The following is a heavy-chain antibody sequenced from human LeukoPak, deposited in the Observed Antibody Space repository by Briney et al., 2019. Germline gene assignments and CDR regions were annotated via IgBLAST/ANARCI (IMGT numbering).Heavy chain of an antibody. J-gene: IGHJ4*02. CDR1: GFTISNYA. CDR2: ITGSGGNT. Sequence: PGASLRLSCAASGFTISNYAMSWVRQAPGKGLEWVSAITGSGGNTYYADSVKGRFTISRDNSKNTVFLQMNGLRAEDTAVYYCAKWGDYDVLTGYYVSDYWGQGTLVTVSS. D-gene: IGHD3-9*01. CDR3: AKWGDYDVLTGYYVSDY. V-gene: IGHV3-23*01.